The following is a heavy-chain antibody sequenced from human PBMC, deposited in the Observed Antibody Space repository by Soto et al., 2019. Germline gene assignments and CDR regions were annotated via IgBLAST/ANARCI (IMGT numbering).Heavy chain of an antibody. D-gene: IGHD5-18*01. Sequence: PGGSLRLSCAASGFTFSSYAMHWVRQAPGKGLEWVAVISYDGSNKYYADSVKGRFTISRDNSKNTLYLQMNSLRAEDTAVYYCASNLGYSYGLRILYYFDYWGQGTLVTVSS. CDR1: GFTFSSYA. J-gene: IGHJ4*02. V-gene: IGHV3-30-3*01. CDR2: ISYDGSNK. CDR3: ASNLGYSYGLRILYYFDY.